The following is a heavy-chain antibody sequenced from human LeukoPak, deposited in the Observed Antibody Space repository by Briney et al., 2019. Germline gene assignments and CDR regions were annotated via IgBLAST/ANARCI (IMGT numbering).Heavy chain of an antibody. CDR3: ARSGQQLAHDY. CDR1: GFTFTSSA. J-gene: IGHJ4*02. Sequence: ASVKVSCKASGFTFTSSAMQWVRQARGQRLEWIGWIVVGSGNTNYAQKFQERVTITRDMSTSIAYMELSSLRSEDTAVYYCARSGQQLAHDYWGQGTLVTVSS. CDR2: IVVGSGNT. D-gene: IGHD6-13*01. V-gene: IGHV1-58*02.